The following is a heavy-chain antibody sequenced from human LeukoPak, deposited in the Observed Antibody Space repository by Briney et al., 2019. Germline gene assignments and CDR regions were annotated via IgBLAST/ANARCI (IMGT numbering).Heavy chain of an antibody. J-gene: IGHJ4*02. CDR2: ISGSGGST. D-gene: IGHD3-22*01. CDR3: AKRGDYDSSGYYLDY. V-gene: IGHV3-23*01. Sequence: GGSLRLSCAAPGFTFSSYAMSWVRQAPGKGLEWVSAISGSGGSTYYADSVKGRFTISRDNSKNTLYLQMNSLRAEDTAVYYCAKRGDYDSSGYYLDYWGQGTLVTVSS. CDR1: GFTFSSYA.